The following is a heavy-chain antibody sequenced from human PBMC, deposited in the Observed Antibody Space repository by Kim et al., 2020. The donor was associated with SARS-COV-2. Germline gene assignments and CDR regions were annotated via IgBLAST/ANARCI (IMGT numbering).Heavy chain of an antibody. V-gene: IGHV3-30-3*01. J-gene: IGHJ6*02. Sequence: GGSLRLSCAASGFTFSSYAMHWVRQAPGKGLEWVAVISYDGSNKYYADSVKGRFTISRDNSKNTLYLQMNSLRAEETAVYYCASDSGLRLWFGEGLIRYGMDVWGQGTTVTVSS. CDR3: ASDSGLRLWFGEGLIRYGMDV. CDR1: GFTFSSYA. CDR2: ISYDGSNK. D-gene: IGHD3-10*01.